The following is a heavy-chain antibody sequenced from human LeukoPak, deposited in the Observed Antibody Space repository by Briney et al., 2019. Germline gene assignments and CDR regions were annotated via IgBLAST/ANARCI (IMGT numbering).Heavy chain of an antibody. CDR2: IYYSGST. Sequence: SETLSLTCTVSGGSISSGGYYWSWIRQHPGKGLVWIGYIYYSGSTYYNPSLKSRVTISVDTSKNQFSLKLSSVTAADTAVYYCAGWRQDSTSCYNYWGQGTLVTVSS. V-gene: IGHV4-31*03. CDR1: GGSISSGGYY. J-gene: IGHJ4*02. CDR3: AGWRQDSTSCYNY. D-gene: IGHD2-2*02.